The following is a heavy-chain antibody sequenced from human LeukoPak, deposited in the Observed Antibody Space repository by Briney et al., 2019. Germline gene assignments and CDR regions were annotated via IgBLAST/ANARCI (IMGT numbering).Heavy chain of an antibody. D-gene: IGHD5-18*01. J-gene: IGHJ5*02. CDR1: GYTFTGYY. CDR2: INPNSGGT. Sequence: ASVKVSCKASGYTFTGYYMHWVRQAPGQGLEWMGWINPNSGGTNYAQKFQGRVTMTRDTSISTAYMELSRLRSDDTAVYYCATGYSYGPNWFDPWGQGTLVTVSS. CDR3: ATGYSYGPNWFDP. V-gene: IGHV1-2*02.